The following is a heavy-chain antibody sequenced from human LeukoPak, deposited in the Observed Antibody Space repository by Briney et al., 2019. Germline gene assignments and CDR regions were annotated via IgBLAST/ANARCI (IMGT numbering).Heavy chain of an antibody. D-gene: IGHD3-22*01. J-gene: IGHJ4*02. CDR3: ARVLHKRNYDSSGYYGY. CDR1: GFTFSSYA. Sequence: PGGSLRLSCAASGFTFSSYAMSWVRQAPGKGLEWVSYISSSGSTIYYADSVKGRFTISRDNAKNSLYLQMNSLRAEDTAVYYCARVLHKRNYDSSGYYGYWGQGTLVTVSS. CDR2: ISSSGSTI. V-gene: IGHV3-48*04.